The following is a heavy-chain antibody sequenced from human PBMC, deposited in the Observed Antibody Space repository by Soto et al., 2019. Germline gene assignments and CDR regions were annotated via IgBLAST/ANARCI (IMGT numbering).Heavy chain of an antibody. Sequence: PSETLSLTCIVSGGSISSYYWTWIRQPPGKGLEWIGYIYYSGSTNYNPSLKSRVTTSIDTSKNQFSLNLSSVTAADTAVYYCASPHLRAYRYAFNIWAQGTMVTVSS. J-gene: IGHJ3*02. CDR2: IYYSGST. CDR3: ASPHLRAYRYAFNI. D-gene: IGHD3-16*01. V-gene: IGHV4-59*08. CDR1: GGSISSYY.